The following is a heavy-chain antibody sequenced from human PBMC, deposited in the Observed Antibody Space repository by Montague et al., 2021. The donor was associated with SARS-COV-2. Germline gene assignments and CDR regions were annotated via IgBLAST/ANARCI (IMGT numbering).Heavy chain of an antibody. CDR3: ARGDVVVVAANDYYYGMDV. V-gene: IGHV4-59*01. D-gene: IGHD2-15*01. J-gene: IGHJ6*02. Sequence: SETLSLTCTVSGGSISSYYWSWIRQPPGKGLEWIGYIYYSGSTNYNPSLKSRVTISVDTSKNQFSLKLSSVTAADTAVYYCARGDVVVVAANDYYYGMDVWGQGTTVTVSS. CDR2: IYYSGST. CDR1: GGSISSYY.